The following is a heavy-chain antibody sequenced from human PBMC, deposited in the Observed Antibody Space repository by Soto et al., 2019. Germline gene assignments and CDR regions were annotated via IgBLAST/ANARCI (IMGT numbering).Heavy chain of an antibody. V-gene: IGHV4-31*03. CDR1: GGSISSGSYH. CDR3: ARVERSRYYFSHVC. J-gene: IGHJ4*02. CDR2: IYYSGSS. D-gene: IGHD6-25*01. Sequence: PSETLSLTCTVSGGSISSGSYHWSWIRQHPGKGLEWIGNIYYSGSSCYNPSLKSRATISIDTSKDQFSLRLGSVTAADTAVYYCARVERSRYYFSHVCWGPGTLLTV.